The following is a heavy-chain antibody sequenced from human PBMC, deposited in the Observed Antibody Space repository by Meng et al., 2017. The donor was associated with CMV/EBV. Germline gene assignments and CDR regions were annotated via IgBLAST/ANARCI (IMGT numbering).Heavy chain of an antibody. CDR2: INPSGGST. J-gene: IGHJ4*02. CDR1: GYTLTSYY. CDR3: AREGEGVVAATPHFDY. V-gene: IGHV1-46*01. Sequence: VELGHSGAGVKKPGASVKVSCKAVGYTLTSYYMHWVRQAPGQGLEWMGIINPSGGSTSYAQKFQGRVTMTRDTSTSTVYMELSSLRSEDTAVYYCAREGEGVVAATPHFDYWGQGTLVTVSS. D-gene: IGHD2-15*01.